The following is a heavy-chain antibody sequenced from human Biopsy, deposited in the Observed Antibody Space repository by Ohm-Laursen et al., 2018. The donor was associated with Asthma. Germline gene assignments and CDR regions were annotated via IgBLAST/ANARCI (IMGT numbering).Heavy chain of an antibody. V-gene: IGHV1-69*13. D-gene: IGHD3-16*01. CDR2: IIPIVGTT. Sequence: VASVTVSCTASGGTFSSDAIGWVRQAPGQGLGWMGGIIPIVGTTAYAQKFPGGVTITADAATSTAYMELSSLRSEDTAVYYCARDQGDFWFFDLWGRGSLVTVSS. CDR1: GGTFSSDA. CDR3: ARDQGDFWFFDL. J-gene: IGHJ2*01.